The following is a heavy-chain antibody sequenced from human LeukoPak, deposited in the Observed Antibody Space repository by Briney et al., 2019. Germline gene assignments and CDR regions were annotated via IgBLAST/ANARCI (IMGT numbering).Heavy chain of an antibody. CDR3: AIFPGYCSGGSCYSETFDI. D-gene: IGHD2-15*01. Sequence: PGRSLRLSCAASGFTFSSYAMHWVRQAPGKGLEWVAVISYDGSNKYYADSVKGRFTISRDNSKNTLYLQMNSLRAEDTAVYYCAIFPGYCSGGSCYSETFDIWGQGTMVTVSS. CDR2: ISYDGSNK. V-gene: IGHV3-30-3*01. J-gene: IGHJ3*02. CDR1: GFTFSSYA.